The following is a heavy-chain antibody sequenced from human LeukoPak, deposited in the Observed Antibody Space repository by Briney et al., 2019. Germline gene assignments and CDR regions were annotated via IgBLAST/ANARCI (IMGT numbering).Heavy chain of an antibody. V-gene: IGHV4-39*07. CDR1: GGSISSSSYY. CDR3: ARDPPLDYYDSSGYYSPPGDY. D-gene: IGHD3-22*01. CDR2: IYYIGST. J-gene: IGHJ4*02. Sequence: SETLSLTCTVSGGSISSSSYYWGWIRQPPGKGREGIGSIYYIGSTYYNPSLKSRVTISVDTSKNQFSLKLSSVTAADTAVYYCARDPPLDYYDSSGYYSPPGDYWGQGTLVTVSS.